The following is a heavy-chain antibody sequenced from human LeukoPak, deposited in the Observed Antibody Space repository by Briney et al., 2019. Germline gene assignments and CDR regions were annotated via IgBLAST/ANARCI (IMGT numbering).Heavy chain of an antibody. V-gene: IGHV3-48*03. CDR2: ISSSTSYT. D-gene: IGHD1-7*01. Sequence: GGSLRLSCAASGFTFSSYEMNWVRQAPGKGLEWVSYISSSTSYTNYADSVKGRFTISRDNAKNSLYLQMNSLRAEDTAVYYCARGNYLDPWGQGTLVTVSS. J-gene: IGHJ5*02. CDR3: ARGNYLDP. CDR1: GFTFSSYE.